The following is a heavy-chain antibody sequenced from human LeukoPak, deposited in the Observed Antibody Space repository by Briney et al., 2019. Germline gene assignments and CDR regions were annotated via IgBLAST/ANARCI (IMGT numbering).Heavy chain of an antibody. D-gene: IGHD3-10*01. CDR3: ARGGYYGGSGTYGFFDY. V-gene: IGHV7-4-1*02. Sequence: ASVRVSCKASGYTFISYAMNWVRQAPGQGLEWMGWINTETGNPTYAQGFTGQFVFSVDTSVNTAYLQISSLRTEDTAVYYCARGGYYGGSGTYGFFDYWGQGSLVTVSS. CDR2: INTETGNP. CDR1: GYTFISYA. J-gene: IGHJ4*02.